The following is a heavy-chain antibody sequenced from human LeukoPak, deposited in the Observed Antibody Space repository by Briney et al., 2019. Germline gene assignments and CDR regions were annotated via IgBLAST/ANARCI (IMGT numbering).Heavy chain of an antibody. V-gene: IGHV4-39*07. J-gene: IGHJ6*03. CDR2: IYYSGST. Sequence: SETLSLTCTVSGGSISSSSYYWGWIRQPPGKGLEWIGSIYYSGSTYYNPSLKSRVTISVDTSKNQFSLKLSSVTAADTAVDYCAEGRGGYYYYYMDVWGKGTTVTVSS. CDR3: AEGRGGYYYYYMDV. D-gene: IGHD3-10*01. CDR1: GGSISSSSYY.